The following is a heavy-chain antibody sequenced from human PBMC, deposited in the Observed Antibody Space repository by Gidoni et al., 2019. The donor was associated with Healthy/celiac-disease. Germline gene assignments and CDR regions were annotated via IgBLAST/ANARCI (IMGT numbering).Heavy chain of an antibody. Sequence: QVQLQQWGAGLLKPSETLSLTCAVYGGSFSGYYWSWIRQPPGKGLEWIGEINHSGSTNYNPSLKSRVTISVDTSKNQFSLKLSSVTAADMAVYYCARGSPRPRGYYYYGMDVWGQGTTVTVSS. J-gene: IGHJ6*02. CDR1: GGSFSGYY. CDR3: ARGSPRPRGYYYYGMDV. V-gene: IGHV4-34*01. CDR2: INHSGST.